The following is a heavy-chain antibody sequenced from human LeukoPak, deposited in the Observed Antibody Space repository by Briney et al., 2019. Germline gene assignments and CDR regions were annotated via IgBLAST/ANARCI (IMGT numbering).Heavy chain of an antibody. CDR2: INHSGST. J-gene: IGHJ4*02. V-gene: IGHV4-34*01. Sequence: SETLSLTCAVYGGSFSGYYWSWIRQPPGKGLEWIGEINHSGSTNYNPSLKSRVTISVDTSKNQFSLKLSSVTAADTAVYYCARSSGLNYDYVWGSPLIGEHFDYWGQGTLVTVSS. CDR1: GGSFSGYY. CDR3: ARSSGLNYDYVWGSPLIGEHFDY. D-gene: IGHD3-16*01.